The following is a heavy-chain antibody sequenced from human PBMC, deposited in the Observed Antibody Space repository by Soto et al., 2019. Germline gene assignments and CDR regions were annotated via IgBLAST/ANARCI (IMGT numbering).Heavy chain of an antibody. V-gene: IGHV3-48*01. CDR3: AREGNVFGEYSDFDY. Sequence: GGSLRLSCAASGFTFSSYSMNWVRQAPGKGLEWVSYISSSSSTIYYADSVKGRFTISRDNAKNSLYLQMNSLRAEDTAVYYCAREGNVFGEYSDFDYWGQGTLVNVAS. CDR2: ISSSSSTI. J-gene: IGHJ4*02. CDR1: GFTFSSYS. D-gene: IGHD3-10*02.